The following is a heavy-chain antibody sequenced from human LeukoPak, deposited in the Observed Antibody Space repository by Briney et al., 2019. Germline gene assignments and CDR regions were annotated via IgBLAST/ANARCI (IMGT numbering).Heavy chain of an antibody. J-gene: IGHJ4*02. V-gene: IGHV2-70*11. D-gene: IGHD6-13*01. CDR2: IDWDDDT. CDR3: ARIKQQQLSADY. CDR1: GFSLSTTGMC. Sequence: SGPALVNPTQTLTLTCTLSGFSLSTTGMCVSWIRQPPGKALEWLARIDWDDDTHYNTSLRTRLTISKDTSKNQVVLTMTNMDPVDTATYYCARIKQQQLSADYWGQGTLVMVAS.